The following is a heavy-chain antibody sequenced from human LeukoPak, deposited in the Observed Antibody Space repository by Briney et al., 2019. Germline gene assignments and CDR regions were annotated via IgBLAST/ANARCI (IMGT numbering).Heavy chain of an antibody. J-gene: IGHJ3*02. CDR1: GGSFSGYY. CDR3: ASAYVDTAMAPDAFDI. V-gene: IGHV4-34*01. D-gene: IGHD5-18*01. CDR2: INHSGST. Sequence: SETLSLTCAVYGGSFSGYYWSWIRQPPGKGLEWIGEINHSGSTNYNPSLKSRVTISVDTTKNQFSLKLSSVTAADTAVYYCASAYVDTAMAPDAFDIWGQGTMVTVSS.